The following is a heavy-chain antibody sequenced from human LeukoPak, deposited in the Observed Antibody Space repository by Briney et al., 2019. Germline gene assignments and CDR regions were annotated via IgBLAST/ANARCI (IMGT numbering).Heavy chain of an antibody. CDR2: IYTSGST. CDR1: GGSISSYY. V-gene: IGHV4-4*07. Sequence: PSETLSLTCTVSGGSISSYYWSWIRQPAGKGLEWIGRIYTSGSTNYNPSLKSRVTMSVDTSKNQFSLKLSSVTAADTAVYYCARDARTYYYYYMDVWGKGTTVTISS. CDR3: ARDARTYYYYYMDV. J-gene: IGHJ6*03.